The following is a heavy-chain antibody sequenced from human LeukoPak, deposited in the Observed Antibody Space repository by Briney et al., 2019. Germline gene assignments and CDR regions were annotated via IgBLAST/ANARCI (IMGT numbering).Heavy chain of an antibody. V-gene: IGHV3-9*01. Sequence: PGRSLRLSCAASGFTFDDYAMHWVRQAPGKGLEWVSGISWNSGSIGYADSVKGRFTISRDNAKNSLYLQMNSLRAVDTALYYCAKDIGSSRAYGAFDYWGQGTLVTVSS. CDR1: GFTFDDYA. D-gene: IGHD4/OR15-4a*01. CDR2: ISWNSGSI. CDR3: AKDIGSSRAYGAFDY. J-gene: IGHJ4*02.